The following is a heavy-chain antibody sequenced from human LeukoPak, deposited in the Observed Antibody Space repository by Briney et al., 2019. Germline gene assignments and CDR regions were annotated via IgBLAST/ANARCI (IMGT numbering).Heavy chain of an antibody. CDR3: VRLRRNSDTSGFYYYYDF. CDR2: ISVRSNYI. CDR1: GYTFSSYS. Sequence: PGGSLRLSCVASGYTFSSYSINWVRHAPGKGLEWVSSISVRSNYIYYADSVRGRFNISRDDARDSLYLQMNSLRAEDTAVYFCVRLRRNSDTSGFYYYYDFWGQGTLVTVSS. V-gene: IGHV3-21*01. J-gene: IGHJ4*02. D-gene: IGHD3-22*01.